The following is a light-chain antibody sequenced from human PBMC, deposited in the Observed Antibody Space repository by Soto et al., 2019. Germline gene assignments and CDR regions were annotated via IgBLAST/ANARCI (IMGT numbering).Light chain of an antibody. CDR2: DVS. CDR3: SSYTSSSTLVV. CDR1: SSDVGGYNY. V-gene: IGLV2-14*01. J-gene: IGLJ2*01. Sequence: QSALTQPASVSGSPGQSITISCTGTSSDVGGYNYVSWYQQHPGKAPKLMIYDVSNRPSGVSNRFSGSKSGNTASLTISALQAKDEADYYCSSYTSSSTLVVFGGGTKLTVL.